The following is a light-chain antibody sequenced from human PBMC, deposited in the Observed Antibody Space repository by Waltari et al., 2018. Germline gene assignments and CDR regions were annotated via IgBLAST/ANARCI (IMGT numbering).Light chain of an antibody. CDR1: TSAIGTHYH. CDR3: CSYAVTNTYV. J-gene: IGLJ1*01. V-gene: IGLV2-23*02. CDR2: GVT. Sequence: SALTQPASMSGSLGQAITIPCTGPTSAIGTHYHVSWYQQHPGRAPTLIIYGVTNRPSGVSSRFSGSKSGNTASLTISGLQAEDEADYYCCSYAVTNTYVFGTGTKVTVL.